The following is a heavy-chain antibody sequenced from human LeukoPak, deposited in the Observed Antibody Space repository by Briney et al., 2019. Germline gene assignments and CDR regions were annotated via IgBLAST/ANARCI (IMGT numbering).Heavy chain of an antibody. CDR3: ARDIATAGHLAFDY. J-gene: IGHJ4*02. V-gene: IGHV3-21*01. Sequence: KPGGSLRLSCAASGFTFSTYSMNWVRQAPGKGLEWVSSISSSGYYIYYADSVKGRFTISRDNAKNSLYLQMNSLRAEDTAVYYCARDIATAGHLAFDYWGEGILVTVSS. D-gene: IGHD6-13*01. CDR1: GFTFSTYS. CDR2: ISSSGYYI.